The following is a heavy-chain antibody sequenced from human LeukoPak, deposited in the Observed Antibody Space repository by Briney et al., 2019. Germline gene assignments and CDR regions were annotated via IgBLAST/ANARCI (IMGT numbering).Heavy chain of an antibody. CDR2: IYYTGST. V-gene: IGHV4-59*08. CDR3: ARRASGYSSVYYFDP. Sequence: PSETLSLTCTVSGGSISSSYWSWIRQPPGKGLEWIGNIYYTGSTNYNPSLKSRVTISVDTSKNQFSLRLSSVTAADTAVYYCARRASGYSSVYYFDPWGQGTLVTVSS. J-gene: IGHJ5*02. D-gene: IGHD5-18*01. CDR1: GGSISSSY.